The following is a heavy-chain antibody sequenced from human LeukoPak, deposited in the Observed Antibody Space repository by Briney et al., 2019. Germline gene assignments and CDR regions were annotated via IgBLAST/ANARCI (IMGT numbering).Heavy chain of an antibody. D-gene: IGHD5-24*01. J-gene: IGHJ4*02. V-gene: IGHV3-53*01. CDR3: ARTSLSGDGYKVGYFDS. Sequence: PGGSLRLSCAASGLTVSTNYMSWVRQVPGKGLEWVSLIYSSGSTCYADSVKGRFTISRDHSKNTLYLQMSSLTAEDTAVYYCARTSLSGDGYKVGYFDSWAREPWSPSPQ. CDR2: IYSSGST. CDR1: GLTVSTNY.